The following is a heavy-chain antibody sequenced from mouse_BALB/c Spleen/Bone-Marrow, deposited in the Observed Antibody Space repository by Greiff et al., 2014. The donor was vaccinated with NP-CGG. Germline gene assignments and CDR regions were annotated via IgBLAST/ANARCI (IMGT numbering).Heavy chain of an antibody. CDR1: GYSITSGYS. Sequence: DVKLVESGPALVKPSQSLSLTCTVTGYSITSGYSWHWIRQFPGNTLEWMGYIHYSGGNNYNPSLKSRISITRDTSKNQFFLQLNSVTTEDTATYYCARWNGYYAMDYWGQGTSVTVSS. J-gene: IGHJ4*01. CDR2: IHYSGGN. D-gene: IGHD1-2*01. CDR3: ARWNGYYAMDY. V-gene: IGHV3-1*02.